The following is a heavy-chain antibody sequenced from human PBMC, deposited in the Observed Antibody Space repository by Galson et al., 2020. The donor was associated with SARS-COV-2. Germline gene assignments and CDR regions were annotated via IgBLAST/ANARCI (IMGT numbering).Heavy chain of an antibody. CDR1: GGSISSRSYY. CDR3: ARPKPHPSLYSSGPLGYYGMDV. Sequence: SETLSLTCYVSGGSISSRSYYWGWIRQPPGKGLEWIGSVSYSGSIYYNPSLKSRVTISVDTSKNQFSLKLNSVTAADTAVYYCARPKPHPSLYSSGPLGYYGMDVWGQGTTVTVSS. CDR2: VSYSGSI. J-gene: IGHJ6*02. D-gene: IGHD3-22*01. V-gene: IGHV4-39*01.